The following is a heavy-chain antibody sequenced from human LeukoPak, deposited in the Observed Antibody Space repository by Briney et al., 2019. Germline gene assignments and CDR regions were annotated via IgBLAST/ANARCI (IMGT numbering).Heavy chain of an antibody. J-gene: IGHJ3*02. CDR3: ARKGYGYDGSGPAFDI. Sequence: ASVKVSCKASGYTFTGYYMHWVRQAPGQGLEWMGWINPNSGGTNYAQKFQGRVTMTRDTSISTAYMELSRLRSDDTAVYYCARKGYGYDGSGPAFDIWGQGTMVTVSS. CDR2: INPNSGGT. CDR1: GYTFTGYY. V-gene: IGHV1-2*02. D-gene: IGHD3-22*01.